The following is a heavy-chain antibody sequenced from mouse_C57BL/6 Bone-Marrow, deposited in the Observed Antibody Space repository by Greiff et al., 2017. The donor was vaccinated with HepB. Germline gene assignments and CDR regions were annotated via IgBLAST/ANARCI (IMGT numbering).Heavy chain of an antibody. J-gene: IGHJ4*01. D-gene: IGHD1-1*01. V-gene: IGHV2-2*01. Sequence: VKLVESGPGLVQPSQSLSITCTVSGFSLTSYGVHWVRQSPGKGLEWLGVIWSGGSTDYNAAFISRLSISKDNSKSQVFFKMNSLQADDTAIYYCASPYYGSSDYAMDYWGQGTSVTVSS. CDR2: IWSGGST. CDR1: GFSLTSYG. CDR3: ASPYYGSSDYAMDY.